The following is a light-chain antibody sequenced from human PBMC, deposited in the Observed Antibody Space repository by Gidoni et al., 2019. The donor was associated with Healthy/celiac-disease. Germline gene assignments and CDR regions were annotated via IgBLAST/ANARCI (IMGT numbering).Light chain of an antibody. V-gene: IGKV1-5*03. CDR1: QSISSW. CDR2: KAS. Sequence: DIQMTQSPSTLSASVGDRVTITCRASQSISSWLSWYQQKHGKAPKLLIYKASSLESGVPSRFSGSGSGTEFTLTISSLQPDDFATYYCQQYNSYSLTFGGGTKVEIK. CDR3: QQYNSYSLT. J-gene: IGKJ4*01.